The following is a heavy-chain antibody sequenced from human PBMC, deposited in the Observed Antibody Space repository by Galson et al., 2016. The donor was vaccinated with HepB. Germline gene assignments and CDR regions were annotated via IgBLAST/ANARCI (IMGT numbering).Heavy chain of an antibody. CDR2: ISYSKNI. J-gene: IGHJ4*02. V-gene: IGHV4-59*08. CDR1: DASIVSDS. CDR3: VREIGGGSFDS. D-gene: IGHD3-10*01. Sequence: ETLPLTCTVSDASIVSDSWSWIRQPPGMGLEWVGNISYSKNINYNPSLKSRATISIDTSKNHLSLKLTSVTVADTAVYFCVREIGGGSFDSWGQGTLVTVST.